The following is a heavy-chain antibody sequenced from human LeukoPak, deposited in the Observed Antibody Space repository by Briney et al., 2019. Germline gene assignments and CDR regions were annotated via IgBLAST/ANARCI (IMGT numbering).Heavy chain of an antibody. CDR3: AREGDGSGSYYNGYFDY. CDR2: IYTSGSS. V-gene: IGHV4-61*02. CDR1: GDSISSGSYY. Sequence: PSETLSLTCTVSGDSISSGSYYWSWIRQPAGKGLEWIGRIYTSGSSNYNPSLKSRVTISVDTSKNQFSLRLSSVTAADTAVYYCAREGDGSGSYYNGYFDYWGQGTLVTVSS. J-gene: IGHJ4*02. D-gene: IGHD3-10*01.